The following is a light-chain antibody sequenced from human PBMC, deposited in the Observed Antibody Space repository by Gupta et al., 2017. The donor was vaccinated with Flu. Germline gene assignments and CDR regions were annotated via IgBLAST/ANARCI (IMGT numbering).Light chain of an antibody. Sequence: GTAPNLLIYAASNLQSGVQSRFSGSVSETEFTLTISSLQAEDFGTYFCQQNYFSPWTLGQVPRVNIK. CDR2: AAS. CDR3: QQNYFSPWT. J-gene: IGKJ1*01. V-gene: IGKV1-39*01.